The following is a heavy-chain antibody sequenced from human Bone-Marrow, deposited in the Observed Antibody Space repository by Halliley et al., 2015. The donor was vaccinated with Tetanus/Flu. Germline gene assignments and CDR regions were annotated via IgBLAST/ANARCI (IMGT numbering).Heavy chain of an antibody. Sequence: TLSLTCAVYGESFSGHYWIWIRQSPGKGLEWIGEIDHNGIANYNPSLKSRLMMSVDTTRKRFSLELRSVTAADTAIYYCARSQAFHIVAGLDYWGQGTRVGVSS. CDR2: IDHNGIA. D-gene: IGHD5-12*01. CDR1: GESFSGHY. CDR3: ARSQAFHIVAGLDY. J-gene: IGHJ4*02. V-gene: IGHV4-34*10.